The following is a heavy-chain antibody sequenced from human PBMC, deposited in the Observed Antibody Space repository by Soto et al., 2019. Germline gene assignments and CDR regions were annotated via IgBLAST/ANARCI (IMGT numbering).Heavy chain of an antibody. CDR2: ISYDGSNK. V-gene: IGHV3-30*03. CDR1: GFTFSSCG. CDR3: GPWFGAFDY. Sequence: QVQLVESGAGVVQPGRSLRLSCAASGFTFSSCGMHWVRQAPGNGLEWVGVISYDGSNKYYAVPVKGRFTISRDNSKNTLYRQMNRLRAEDTAVYYCGPWFGAFDYWGQGTLGPVSS. D-gene: IGHD3-10*01. J-gene: IGHJ4*02.